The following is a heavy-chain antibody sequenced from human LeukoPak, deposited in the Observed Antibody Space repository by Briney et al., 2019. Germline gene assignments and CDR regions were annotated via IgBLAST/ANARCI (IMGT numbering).Heavy chain of an antibody. J-gene: IGHJ4*02. Sequence: GGSLRLSCAASGFTFSSYAMSWVRQAPGKGLEWVSAISGSGGSTYYADSVKGQFTISRDNSKNTLYLQMNSLRAEDTAVYYCAKTLYSSSWFSDYFDYWGQGTLVTVSS. CDR1: GFTFSSYA. V-gene: IGHV3-23*01. CDR2: ISGSGGST. D-gene: IGHD6-13*01. CDR3: AKTLYSSSWFSDYFDY.